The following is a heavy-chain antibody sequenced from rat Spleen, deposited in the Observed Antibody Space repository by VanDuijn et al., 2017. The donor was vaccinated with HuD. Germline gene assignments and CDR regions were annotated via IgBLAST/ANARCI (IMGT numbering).Heavy chain of an antibody. J-gene: IGHJ3*01. CDR1: GFTFNNYW. V-gene: IGHV5-31*01. Sequence: EVQLVESGGGLVQPGRSLKLSCVASGFTFNNYWMTWIRQAPGKGLEWVASISPSGGGTWHRDSVKGRFTVSRDNAKSTLYLQMDSLRSEDTATYYCARQDTSGYSNWFGYWGQGTLVTVSS. CDR3: ARQDTSGYSNWFGY. CDR2: ISPSGGGT. D-gene: IGHD4-3*01.